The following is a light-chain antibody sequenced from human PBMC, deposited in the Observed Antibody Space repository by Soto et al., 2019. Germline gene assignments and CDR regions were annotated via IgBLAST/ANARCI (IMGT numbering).Light chain of an antibody. Sequence: EIVMTQSPATLSVSPGERATLSCRASQSVGSSLAWYQHKPGQAPRLVIYGASTRATGTPARFSGSGSGPEFTLTISSLQSEDFAVYYCQQYYYWPLTFGGGTKVEIK. CDR1: QSVGSS. J-gene: IGKJ4*01. CDR3: QQYYYWPLT. CDR2: GAS. V-gene: IGKV3-15*01.